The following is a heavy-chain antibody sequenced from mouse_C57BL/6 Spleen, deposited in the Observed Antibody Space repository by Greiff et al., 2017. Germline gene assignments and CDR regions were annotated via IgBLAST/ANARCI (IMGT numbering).Heavy chain of an antibody. CDR3: AVWGGDCGCAMAY. J-gene: IGHJ4*01. V-gene: IGHV1-55*01. D-gene: IGHD2-13*01. CDR1: GYTFTSYW. Sequence: QVQLQQPGAELVMPGASVKLSCKASGYTFTSYWIPWVKQRPGQGLEWIGEIYPGSGSTNYNEKFKSKATLTVDTSSSTAYMQLSSLTSEDSAVYYCAVWGGDCGCAMAYWGQGTLVTVSA. CDR2: IYPGSGST.